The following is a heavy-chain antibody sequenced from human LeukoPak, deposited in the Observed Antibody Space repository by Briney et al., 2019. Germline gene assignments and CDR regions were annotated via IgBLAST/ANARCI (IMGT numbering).Heavy chain of an antibody. Sequence: PGGSLRLSCAASGFTFSSYEMNWVREAPGKGLEWGSVISGSGSNTYYADSLNGRFTISRDNSKNTLYLQLNSLRAEDTAVYYCAKSFGPVIAAAGTGADWGQGTLVTVSS. CDR2: ISGSGSNT. D-gene: IGHD6-13*01. CDR3: AKSFGPVIAAAGTGAD. V-gene: IGHV3-23*01. J-gene: IGHJ4*02. CDR1: GFTFSSYE.